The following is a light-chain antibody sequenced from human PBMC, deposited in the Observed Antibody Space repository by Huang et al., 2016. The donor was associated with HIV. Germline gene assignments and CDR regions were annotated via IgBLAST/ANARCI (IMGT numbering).Light chain of an antibody. CDR1: QSVATN. Sequence: EIIMTQSPATLSLSPGVRASLSFRANQSVATNLAWYLHRPGQSPRILIFGASTRASGLPGRFSGSGSGTQFTLTVSGLQSEDFAVYYCQQYHNWPYTFGQGTKLEI. CDR2: GAS. CDR3: QQYHNWPYT. J-gene: IGKJ2*01. V-gene: IGKV3-15*01.